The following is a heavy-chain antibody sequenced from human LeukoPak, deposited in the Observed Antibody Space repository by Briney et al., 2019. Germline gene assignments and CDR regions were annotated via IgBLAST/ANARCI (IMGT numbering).Heavy chain of an antibody. Sequence: GGSLRLSCAASGFTFSSYSMNWVRQAPGKGLEWVSSISSSSSYIYYADTVKGRFTISRDNAKNSLYLQMNSLRAEDTAVYYCAKTAGRITIFGVVIYWGQGTLVTVSS. CDR3: AKTAGRITIFGVVIY. V-gene: IGHV3-21*04. CDR2: ISSSSSYI. J-gene: IGHJ4*02. D-gene: IGHD3-3*01. CDR1: GFTFSSYS.